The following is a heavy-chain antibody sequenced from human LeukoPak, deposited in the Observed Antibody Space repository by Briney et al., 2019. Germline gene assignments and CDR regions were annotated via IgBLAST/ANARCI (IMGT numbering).Heavy chain of an antibody. CDR2: ISGNSDYT. V-gene: IGHV3-21*06. Sequence: GGSLRLSCAASGFISNTYSMNWVRQAPGKGLEWVSSISGNSDYTFYADSVKGRFTISRDNDKNLVSLQMNSLRADDTAVYYCAREPLRGGWFDPWGQGAQVTVSS. J-gene: IGHJ5*02. CDR1: GFISNTYS. D-gene: IGHD1-14*01. CDR3: AREPLRGGWFDP.